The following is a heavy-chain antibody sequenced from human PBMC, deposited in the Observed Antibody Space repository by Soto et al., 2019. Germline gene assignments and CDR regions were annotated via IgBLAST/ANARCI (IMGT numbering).Heavy chain of an antibody. D-gene: IGHD5-12*01. Sequence: QVQLQESGPGLVKPSQTLSLTCTVSGGSISSGGYYWSWIRQHPGKGLEWIGYIDYSGSTYYHPSLLRRVSTSVDTTRQLFSLKMSTVSDADTTGYHCAREAGGGYDLRRFIPGGQGTLASASS. J-gene: IGHJ5*02. CDR2: IDYSGST. CDR3: AREAGGGYDLRRFIP. CDR1: GGSISSGGYY. V-gene: IGHV4-31*03.